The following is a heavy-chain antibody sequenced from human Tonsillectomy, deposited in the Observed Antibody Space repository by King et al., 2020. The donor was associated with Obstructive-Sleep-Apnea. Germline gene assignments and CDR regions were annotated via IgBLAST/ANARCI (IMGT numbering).Heavy chain of an antibody. J-gene: IGHJ3*02. V-gene: IGHV3-66*01. D-gene: IGHD6-13*01. CDR1: GFTVSSNY. CDR3: ARDHSYSSSWNAFDI. CDR2: IYSGGST. Sequence: DVQLVESGGGLVQPGGSLRLSCAASGFTVSSNYMSWVRQAPGKGLEWVSVIYSGGSTYYADSEKGRFTISRDNSKNTLYLQMNSLRAEDTAVYYCARDHSYSSSWNAFDIWGQGTMVTVSS.